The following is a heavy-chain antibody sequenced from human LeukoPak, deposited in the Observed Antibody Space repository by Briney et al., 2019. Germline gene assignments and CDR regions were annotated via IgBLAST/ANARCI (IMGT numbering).Heavy chain of an antibody. CDR2: IYYSGST. CDR1: GGSISSTSYY. D-gene: IGHD2-2*01. Sequence: SETLSLTCTVSGGSISSTSYYWGWIRQPPGKGLEWIGSIYYSGSTYYNPSLKSRVTISVDTSKNQVSLKLSSVTAADTAVYYCARHPVGYCSSTNCYCYWGQGTLVTVSS. CDR3: ARHPVGYCSSTNCYCY. J-gene: IGHJ4*02. V-gene: IGHV4-39*01.